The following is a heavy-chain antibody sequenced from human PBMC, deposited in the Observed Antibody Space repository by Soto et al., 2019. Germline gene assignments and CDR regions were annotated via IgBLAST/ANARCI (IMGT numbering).Heavy chain of an antibody. CDR1: GFTFSTFW. Sequence: VQLVESGGGLVQPGGSLRLSCAASGFTFSTFWMSWVRQAPGKGLEWVANIKHDGSEKYYVDSVKGRFTISRDNAKNSLYLQMNSLGVEDTAVYYCARDLVGSLDCWGQGTLVTVSS. CDR2: IKHDGSEK. V-gene: IGHV3-7*03. D-gene: IGHD1-1*01. J-gene: IGHJ4*02. CDR3: ARDLVGSLDC.